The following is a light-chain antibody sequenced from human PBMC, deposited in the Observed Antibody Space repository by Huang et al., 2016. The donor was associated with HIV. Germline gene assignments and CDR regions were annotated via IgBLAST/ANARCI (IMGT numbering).Light chain of an antibody. CDR1: QSLLHHNGYNY. J-gene: IGKJ4*01. CDR3: MQALQGLT. V-gene: IGKV2-28*01. Sequence: DIVMTQSPFSLPVTPGEPASISCRSSQSLLHHNGYNYLDWYLQKPGQSPQVLIYLGANRAPGGPDRFSGSGSGTNFTLKISRVEAEDVGVYYCMQALQGLTFGGGTKVEIK. CDR2: LGA.